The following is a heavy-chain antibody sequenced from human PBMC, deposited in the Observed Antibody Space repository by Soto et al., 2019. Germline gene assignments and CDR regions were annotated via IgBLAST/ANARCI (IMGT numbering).Heavy chain of an antibody. J-gene: IGHJ4*02. CDR3: ARRQQWLAGYFDY. Sequence: PSETLSLTCAVSGDSISSSGSYWGWIRQPPGKGLEWIGSIYYSGSTYYNPSLKSRVTISVDTSKSQFSLKMRSVTAADTAVYYCARRQQWLAGYFDYWGQGTLVTVSS. CDR2: IYYSGST. CDR1: GDSISSSGSY. V-gene: IGHV4-39*01. D-gene: IGHD6-19*01.